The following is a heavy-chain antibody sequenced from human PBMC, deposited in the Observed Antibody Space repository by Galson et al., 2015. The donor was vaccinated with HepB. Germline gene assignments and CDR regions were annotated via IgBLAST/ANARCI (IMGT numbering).Heavy chain of an antibody. CDR2: IIPILGIA. Sequence: SVKVSCKASGGTFSSYTISWVRQAPGQGLEWMGRIIPILGIANYAQKFQGRVTITADKSTSTAYMELSSLRSEDTAVYYCAAVTRLKGNWFDPWGQGTLVTVSS. J-gene: IGHJ5*02. CDR3: AAVTRLKGNWFDP. V-gene: IGHV1-69*02. D-gene: IGHD4-17*01. CDR1: GGTFSSYT.